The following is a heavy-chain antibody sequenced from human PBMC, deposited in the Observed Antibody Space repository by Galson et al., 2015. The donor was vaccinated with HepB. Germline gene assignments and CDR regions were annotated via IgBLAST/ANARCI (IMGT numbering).Heavy chain of an antibody. CDR2: ISWNSGSI. CDR1: GFTFDDYA. Sequence: SLRLSCAASGFTFDDYAMHWVRQAPGKGLEWVSGISWNSGSIGYADSVKGRFTISRDNAKNSLYLQMNSLRAEDTALYYCAKSGCSSTSCYANWFDPWGQGTLSPSPQ. CDR3: AKSGCSSTSCYANWFDP. J-gene: IGHJ5*02. D-gene: IGHD2-2*01. V-gene: IGHV3-9*01.